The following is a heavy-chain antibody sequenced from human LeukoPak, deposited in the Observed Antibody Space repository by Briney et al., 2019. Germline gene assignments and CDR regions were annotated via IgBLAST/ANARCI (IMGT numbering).Heavy chain of an antibody. CDR3: ARRVAGPNDAFDV. V-gene: IGHV4-4*07. CDR2: IYSSGST. Sequence: SSETLSLTCSVSGVSVNNYYWNWIRQPAGKGLEWIGRIYSSGSTDYNPSLKSRVTMSVGTSQNQFSLNMSSVTAADTAVYYCARRVAGPNDAFDVWGQGTMVTVSS. J-gene: IGHJ3*01. CDR1: GVSVNNYY. D-gene: IGHD6-19*01.